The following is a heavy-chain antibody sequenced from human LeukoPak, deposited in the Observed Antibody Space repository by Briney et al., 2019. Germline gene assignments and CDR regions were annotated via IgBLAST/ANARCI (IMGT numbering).Heavy chain of an antibody. CDR1: GYTFNTYN. Sequence: ASVKVSCKASGYTFNTYNINWVRQAPGQGLEWMGGIIPIFGTANYAQKFQGRVTITADKSTSTAYMELSSLRSEDTAVYYCALYYYDSSGWPLYYFDYWGQGTLVTVSS. CDR2: IIPIFGTA. J-gene: IGHJ4*02. D-gene: IGHD3-22*01. CDR3: ALYYYDSSGWPLYYFDY. V-gene: IGHV1-69*06.